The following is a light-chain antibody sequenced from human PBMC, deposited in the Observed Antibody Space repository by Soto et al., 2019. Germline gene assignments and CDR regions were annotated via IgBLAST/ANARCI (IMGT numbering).Light chain of an antibody. V-gene: IGLV1-44*01. Sequence: QSVLTQPPSASGTPGQRVTISCSGSSSNIGSNTVNWYQQLPGTAPKLLIYSDNQRPSRVPDRFSGSRSGTSASLAISGLQSEYEADYYCAAWDDSLNGPVFGGGTQLTVL. CDR2: SDN. CDR1: SSNIGSNT. J-gene: IGLJ2*01. CDR3: AAWDDSLNGPV.